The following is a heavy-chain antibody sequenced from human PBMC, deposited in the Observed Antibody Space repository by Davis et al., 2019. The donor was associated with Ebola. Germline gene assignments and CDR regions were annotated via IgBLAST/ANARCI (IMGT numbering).Heavy chain of an antibody. CDR3: AKGSGSSGFRPLDV. V-gene: IGHV3-21*04. J-gene: IGHJ6*02. CDR2: ISSSSSYI. CDR1: GFTFSSYS. D-gene: IGHD3-22*01. Sequence: GESLKISCAASGFTFSSYSMNWVRPAPGKGLEWVSSISSSSSYIYYADSVKGRLTITRDSSKNMLLLQMNRLRAEDTAVYYCAKGSGSSGFRPLDVWGQGTTVTVSS.